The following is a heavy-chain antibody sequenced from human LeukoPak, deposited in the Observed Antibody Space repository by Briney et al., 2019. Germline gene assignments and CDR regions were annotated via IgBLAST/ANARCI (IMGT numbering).Heavy chain of an antibody. CDR1: VGSIRSYY. CDR2: IDYSGSA. Sequence: KHSETLALTCTVSVGSIRSYYWSWIRQPPGKGLECIGYIDYSGSAKYHPSIKSRVTISVDTSKNQFSLKLSSVNAADTAVYYCASSDYYDSSGYYWGQGTLVTVSS. CDR3: ASSDYYDSSGYY. D-gene: IGHD3-22*01. J-gene: IGHJ4*02. V-gene: IGHV4-59*01.